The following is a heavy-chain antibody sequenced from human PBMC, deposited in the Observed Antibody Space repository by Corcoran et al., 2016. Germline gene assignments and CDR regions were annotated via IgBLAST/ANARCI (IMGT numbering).Heavy chain of an antibody. CDR3: AKGTGSWYGGVNYYYGMDV. CDR1: GFTFDDYA. V-gene: IGHV3-43D*03. Sequence: EVQLVESGGVVVQPGGSLRLSCAAPGFTFDDYAMHWVRQAPGKGLEWVSLISWDGGSTYYADSVKGRFTISRDNSKNSLYLQMTSLRAEDSALYKCAKGTGSWYGGVNYYYGMDVWGQGTTVTVSS. CDR2: ISWDGGST. J-gene: IGHJ6*02. D-gene: IGHD6-13*01.